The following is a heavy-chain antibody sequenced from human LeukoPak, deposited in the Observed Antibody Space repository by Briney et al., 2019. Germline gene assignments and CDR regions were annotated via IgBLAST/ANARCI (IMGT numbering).Heavy chain of an antibody. J-gene: IGHJ4*02. Sequence: GGSLRLSCAASGFTFSSYSMNWVRQAPGKGLEWVSSISSSSSYIYYADSVKGRFTISRDNAKNSLYLQMNSLRAEDTAVYYCARDRYDSSGYYYVWSRWGQGTLVTVSS. CDR1: GFTFSSYS. CDR3: ARDRYDSSGYYYVWSR. V-gene: IGHV3-21*01. CDR2: ISSSSSYI. D-gene: IGHD3-22*01.